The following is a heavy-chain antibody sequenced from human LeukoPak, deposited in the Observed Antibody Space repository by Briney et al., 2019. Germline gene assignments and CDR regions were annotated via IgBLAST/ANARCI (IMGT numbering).Heavy chain of an antibody. CDR2: ISYDVSNT. CDR1: GFTFSPYA. CDR3: ARTVKWLSPHFDY. D-gene: IGHD3-22*01. Sequence: GGSLRLSCAASGFTFSPYAMHWVRQAPGKGLEWVAVISYDVSNTYYADSVKGRFTISRDNSKNTLYLQMNSLRTEDTAVYYCARTVKWLSPHFDYWGQGTLVTVSS. V-gene: IGHV3-30-3*01. J-gene: IGHJ4*02.